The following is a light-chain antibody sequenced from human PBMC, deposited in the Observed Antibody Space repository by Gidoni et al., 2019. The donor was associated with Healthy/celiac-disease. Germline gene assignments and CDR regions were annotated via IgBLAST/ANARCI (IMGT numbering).Light chain of an antibody. V-gene: IGKV2-28*01. Sequence: IVMPQSPLYLPVTPGAQASITCRSSQRLLHSTGDNYLDWYLQKPGQSPQLLIYLGSNRASGVPDRFSGSGSGTDFTLKISRVEAEDVGVYYCMQALQTPLTFGGGTKVEIK. CDR1: QRLLHSTGDNY. CDR3: MQALQTPLT. CDR2: LGS. J-gene: IGKJ4*01.